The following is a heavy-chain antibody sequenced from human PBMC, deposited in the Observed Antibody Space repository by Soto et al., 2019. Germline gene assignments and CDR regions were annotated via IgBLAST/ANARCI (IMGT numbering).Heavy chain of an antibody. V-gene: IGHV1-2*02. CDR1: GYTFTGYY. CDR2: INPNSGGT. CDR3: AREAAAGKLYDYYYYYGMDV. Sequence: GASVKVSCKASGYTFTGYYMHWVRQAPGQGLEWMGWINPNSGGTNYAQKFQGRVTMTRDTSISTAYMELSRLRSDDTAVYYCAREAAAGKLYDYYYYYGMDVWGQGTTVTVSS. J-gene: IGHJ6*02. D-gene: IGHD6-13*01.